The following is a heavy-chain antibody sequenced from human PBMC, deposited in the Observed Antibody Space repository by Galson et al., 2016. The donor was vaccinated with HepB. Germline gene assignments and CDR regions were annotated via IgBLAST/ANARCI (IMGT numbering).Heavy chain of an antibody. Sequence: SLRLSCAASGFTFSSYGMHWARQAPGKGLEWVAVISYDGSDKYYADSVKGRFTISRDNSKNTLYLQMNSLRPEDTAVYYCAKDRRYYDSSGYFWEGYYYDGMDVWGQGTTVTVSS. CDR3: AKDRRYYDSSGYFWEGYYYDGMDV. J-gene: IGHJ6*02. V-gene: IGHV3-30*18. CDR2: ISYDGSDK. D-gene: IGHD3-22*01. CDR1: GFTFSSYG.